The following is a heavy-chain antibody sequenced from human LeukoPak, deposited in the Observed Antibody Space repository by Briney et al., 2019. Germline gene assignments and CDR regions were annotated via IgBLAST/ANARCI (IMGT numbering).Heavy chain of an antibody. J-gene: IGHJ4*02. CDR1: GFTFSSYG. CDR2: ISGSGGST. V-gene: IGHV3-23*01. Sequence: PGGSLRLSCAASGFTFSSYGMSWVRQAPGKGLEWVSAISGSGGSTYYADSVKGRFTISRDNSKNTLYLQMNSLRAEDTAVYYCAKEGFDEWELLYNYFDYWGQGTLVTVSS. CDR3: AKEGFDEWELLYNYFDY. D-gene: IGHD1-26*01.